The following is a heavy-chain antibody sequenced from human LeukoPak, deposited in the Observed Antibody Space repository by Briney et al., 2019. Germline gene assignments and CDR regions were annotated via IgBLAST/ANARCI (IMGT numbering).Heavy chain of an antibody. Sequence: PGGSLRLSCAVSGISLSNYGMSWVRQAPGKGLEWVAGLSDSGGRTNYADSVKGRFTISRDSSKNTLYLQMNSLRVEDTAVYFCAKRGVVIRVILVGFHKEAYYFDSWGQGALVTVSS. D-gene: IGHD3-22*01. V-gene: IGHV3-23*01. CDR3: AKRGVVIRVILVGFHKEAYYFDS. CDR2: LSDSGGRT. CDR1: GISLSNYG. J-gene: IGHJ4*02.